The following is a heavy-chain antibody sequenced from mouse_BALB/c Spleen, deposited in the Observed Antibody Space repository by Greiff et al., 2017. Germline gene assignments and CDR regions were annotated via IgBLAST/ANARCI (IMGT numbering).Heavy chain of an antibody. CDR1: GYAFSSYW. Sequence: VQLQQSGAELVRPGSLVKISCKASGYAFSSYWMNWVKQRPGQGLEWIGQIYPGDGDTNYNGKFKGKATLTADKSSSTAYMQLSSLTSEDSAVYFCARYYGSSPAWFAYWGQGTLVTVSA. CDR2: IYPGDGDT. CDR3: ARYYGSSPAWFAY. V-gene: IGHV1-80*01. D-gene: IGHD1-1*01. J-gene: IGHJ3*01.